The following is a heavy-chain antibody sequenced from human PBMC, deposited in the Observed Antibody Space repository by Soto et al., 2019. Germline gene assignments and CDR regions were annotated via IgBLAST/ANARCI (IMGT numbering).Heavy chain of an antibody. Sequence: QVQLQESGPGLVRPSETLSLTCTVSGGSFSSYYWTWIRQSPGKGLEWIGYIYYSGSTDYNPSLSGRLAISIDTSKNLFSLRLNSMTAADTAVYYCAGRDCSGTNCYYLDYYYMDVWGKGTTVTVSS. CDR3: AGRDCSGTNCYYLDYYYMDV. CDR1: GGSFSSYY. J-gene: IGHJ6*03. V-gene: IGHV4-59*08. CDR2: IYYSGST. D-gene: IGHD2-2*01.